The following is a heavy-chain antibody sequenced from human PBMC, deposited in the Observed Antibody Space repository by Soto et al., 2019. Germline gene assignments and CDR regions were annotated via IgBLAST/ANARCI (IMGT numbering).Heavy chain of an antibody. Sequence: SETLSLTCTVSGGSISSGAHYWGWIRQPPGKGLEWIGTIYYSGSTYYNPSLKSRLTISVDTSKNQFSLKLTSVTAADTAVYYCARPEHYNDLDYWGQGTLVTVSS. V-gene: IGHV4-39*01. CDR2: IYYSGST. J-gene: IGHJ4*02. CDR1: GGSISSGAHY. D-gene: IGHD3-10*01. CDR3: ARPEHYNDLDY.